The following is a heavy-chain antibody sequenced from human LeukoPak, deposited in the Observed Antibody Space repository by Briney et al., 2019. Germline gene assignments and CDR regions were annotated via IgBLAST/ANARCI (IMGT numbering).Heavy chain of an antibody. V-gene: IGHV4-59*01. D-gene: IGHD5-18*01. CDR1: GGSISTYY. CDR2: IYYSGST. CDR3: ARNSYGHGGEYDY. J-gene: IGHJ4*02. Sequence: PSETLSLTCSVSGGSISTYYWTWIRQPPGKGLEWIGYIYYSGSTNYNPSLKSRVTISLDTSKNQFSLKLSSVTAADTAVYYCARNSYGHGGEYDYWGQGTLVTVSS.